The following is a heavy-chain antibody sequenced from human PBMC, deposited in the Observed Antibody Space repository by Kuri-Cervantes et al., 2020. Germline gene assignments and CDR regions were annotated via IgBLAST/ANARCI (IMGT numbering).Heavy chain of an antibody. CDR1: GLTFSSYW. V-gene: IGHV3-7*01. J-gene: IGHJ4*02. D-gene: IGHD1-26*01. Sequence: ETLSPTCAASGLTFSSYWMNWVRQAPGKWLEWVANIKQDGSERYYVDSVKERPTISRDHPENSPYLQMSSLRAEDTAVYFCARSTGSSRSQYSFDYWGQGTLVTVSS. CDR3: ARSTGSSRSQYSFDY. CDR2: IKQDGSER.